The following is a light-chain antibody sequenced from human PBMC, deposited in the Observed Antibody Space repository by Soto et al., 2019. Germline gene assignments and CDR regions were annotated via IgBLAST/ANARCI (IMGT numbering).Light chain of an antibody. CDR2: GAS. J-gene: IGKJ1*01. CDR3: QQYGSSPWT. Sequence: EIVLTQSPGTLSLSPGERATLSRRASQSVSSSYLAWYQQKPGQAPRLLIYGASSRATGIPDRSSGSGSGTDFTLTISRLEPEDFAVYYCQQYGSSPWTFGQGTKVDIK. V-gene: IGKV3-20*01. CDR1: QSVSSSY.